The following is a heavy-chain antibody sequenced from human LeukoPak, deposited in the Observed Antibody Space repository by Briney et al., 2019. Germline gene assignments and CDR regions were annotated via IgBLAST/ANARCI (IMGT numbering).Heavy chain of an antibody. CDR2: ISHTGSTM. CDR3: AIPPLSGTGSSRPLAEMDV. J-gene: IGHJ6*02. Sequence: GGSLRLSCAVSGFTVSSNYMSWVRQAPGKGLEWVSYISHTGSTMSYADSVKGRFTISRDNARNSLHLQMNSLRAEDTAVYYCAIPPLSGTGSSRPLAEMDVWGQGTTVTVSS. V-gene: IGHV3-11*04. D-gene: IGHD3-10*01. CDR1: GFTVSSNY.